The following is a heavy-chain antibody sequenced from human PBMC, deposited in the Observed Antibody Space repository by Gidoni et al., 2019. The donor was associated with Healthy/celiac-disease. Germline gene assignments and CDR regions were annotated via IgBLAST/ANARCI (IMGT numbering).Heavy chain of an antibody. D-gene: IGHD3-22*01. Sequence: QMPLVGSGGGVVQPGSSLRLSCAAAGFTFSSDGMHWVRQAPGKGLEWVAVIGYDGSNKYYADSVKGRFTISRDNSKNTLYLQMNSLRAEDTAVYYCARGRYYDSSGYYGAFDIWGQGTMVTVSS. J-gene: IGHJ3*02. CDR1: GFTFSSDG. V-gene: IGHV3-33*01. CDR3: ARGRYYDSSGYYGAFDI. CDR2: IGYDGSNK.